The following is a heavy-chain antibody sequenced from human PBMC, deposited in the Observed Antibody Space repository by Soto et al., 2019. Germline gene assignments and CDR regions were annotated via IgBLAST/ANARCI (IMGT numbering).Heavy chain of an antibody. CDR1: GCTFSRYA. CDR3: AKDTSGDTAFHI. D-gene: IGHD5-18*01. Sequence: PGGPLRLSYASSGCTFSRYAMSWVRQAPGKGLEWVSTISVSGAITYYADSVKGRFTISRDNSKSTLYLQMNSLRAEDTAVYSCAKDTSGDTAFHIWGQGTIVTGS. J-gene: IGHJ3*01. V-gene: IGHV3-23*01. CDR2: ISVSGAIT.